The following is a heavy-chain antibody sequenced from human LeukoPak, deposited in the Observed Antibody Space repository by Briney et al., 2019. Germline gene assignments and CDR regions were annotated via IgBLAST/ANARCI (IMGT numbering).Heavy chain of an antibody. Sequence: GGSLQISCQGSGSTFTNYWIAWVRQMPGKGLEWMGIIYPGDSDTRYSPSFQGQVTISADKSISTAYLQWSSLKASDTAMYYCARAVGGNTVDYWGQGTLVTVSS. CDR2: IYPGDSDT. V-gene: IGHV5-51*01. CDR1: GSTFTNYW. CDR3: ARAVGGNTVDY. J-gene: IGHJ4*02. D-gene: IGHD1-26*01.